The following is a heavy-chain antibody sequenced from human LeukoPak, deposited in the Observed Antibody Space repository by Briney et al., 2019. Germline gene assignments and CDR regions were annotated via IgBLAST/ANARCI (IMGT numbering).Heavy chain of an antibody. CDR3: AKDLGYCSGGSCYEAFDI. J-gene: IGHJ3*02. CDR2: ISGSGGST. CDR1: GFTFSSYA. D-gene: IGHD2-15*01. V-gene: IGHV3-23*01. Sequence: GGSLRLSCAASGFTFSSYAMSWVRQAPGKGLEWVPAISGSGGSTYYADSVKGRFTISRDNSKNTLYLQMNSLRAEDTAVYYCAKDLGYCSGGSCYEAFDIWGQGTMVTVSS.